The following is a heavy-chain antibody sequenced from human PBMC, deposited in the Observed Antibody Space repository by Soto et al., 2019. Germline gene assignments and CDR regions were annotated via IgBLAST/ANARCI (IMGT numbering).Heavy chain of an antibody. J-gene: IGHJ6*02. CDR3: ARPVEPFYYYGMDV. Sequence: GGSLRLSCAAAGFTFSTYAMEWVRQAPGKGLVWVALISYDGSEKYYADSVQGRFTVSRDNSENTLYLQMNSLRPEDTAVYYCARPVEPFYYYGMDVWGQGTTVTVSS. CDR1: GFTFSTYA. CDR2: ISYDGSEK. V-gene: IGHV3-30-3*01.